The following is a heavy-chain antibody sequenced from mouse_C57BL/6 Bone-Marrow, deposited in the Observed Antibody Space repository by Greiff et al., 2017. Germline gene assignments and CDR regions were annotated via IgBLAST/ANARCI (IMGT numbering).Heavy chain of an antibody. D-gene: IGHD6-1*01. CDR1: GFNIKDDY. V-gene: IGHV14-4*01. J-gene: IGHJ3*01. CDR3: TTGVPFAY. Sequence: VHVKQSGAELVRPGASVKLSCTASGFNIKDDYMHWVKQRPEQGLEWIGWIDPENGDTEYASKFQGKATITADTSSNTAYLQLSSLTSVDTAVYYCTTGVPFAYWGQGTLVTVSA. CDR2: IDPENGDT.